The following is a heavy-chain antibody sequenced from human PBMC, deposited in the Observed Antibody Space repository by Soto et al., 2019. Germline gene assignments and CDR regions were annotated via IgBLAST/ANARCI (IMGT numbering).Heavy chain of an antibody. CDR3: AREFNGYNSSWKGFDY. V-gene: IGHV1-46*01. D-gene: IGHD6-13*01. Sequence: ASVKVSCKASGYTFTSYYMHWVRQAPGQGLEWMGIINPSGGSTSYAQKFQGRVTMTRDTSTSTVYMELSSLRSEDTAVYYCAREFNGYNSSWKGFDYWGQGTLVTVSS. CDR1: GYTFTSYY. CDR2: INPSGGST. J-gene: IGHJ4*02.